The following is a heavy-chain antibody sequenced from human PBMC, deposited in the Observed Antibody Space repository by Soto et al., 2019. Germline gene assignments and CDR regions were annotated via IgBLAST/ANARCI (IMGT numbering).Heavy chain of an antibody. CDR1: GFTLSSYG. CDR2: IWYDGSNK. J-gene: IGHJ6*02. D-gene: IGHD3-9*01. CDR3: ARDSVYDILTGYYSYGMDV. Sequence: QVQLVESGGGVVQPGRSLRLSCAASGFTLSSYGMHWVRQAPGKGLEWVAVIWYDGSNKYYADSVKGRFTISRDNSKNTLYLQMNSLRAEDTAVYYCARDSVYDILTGYYSYGMDVWGQGTTVTVSS. V-gene: IGHV3-33*01.